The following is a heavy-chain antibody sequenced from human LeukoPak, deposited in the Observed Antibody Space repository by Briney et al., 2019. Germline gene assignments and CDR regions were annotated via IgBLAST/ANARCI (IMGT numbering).Heavy chain of an antibody. D-gene: IGHD2-15*01. V-gene: IGHV4-59*12. Sequence: NPSETLSLTCTVSGGSISSYYWSWIRQPPGKGLEWIGYIYYSGSTNYNPSLKSRVTISVDTSKNQFSLKLNSVTAADTAQYYCAREDCSAGTCYVFDYWGQGTLVTVSS. CDR1: GGSISSYY. CDR3: AREDCSAGTCYVFDY. CDR2: IYYSGST. J-gene: IGHJ4*02.